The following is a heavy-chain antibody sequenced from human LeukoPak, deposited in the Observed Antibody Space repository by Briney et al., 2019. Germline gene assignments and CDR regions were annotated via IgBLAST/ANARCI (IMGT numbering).Heavy chain of an antibody. CDR3: ARDPDSGGYSTFQL. Sequence: GGSLRLSCAASGFTFSSYWMSWVRQAPGKGLEWVANMNGDGSAKYYVDSLKGRFTISRDNARKMLYLQMNSLRAEDTAVYYCARDPDSGGYSTFQLWGQGTLVTVSS. CDR2: MNGDGSAK. V-gene: IGHV3-7*01. J-gene: IGHJ1*01. CDR1: GFTFSSYW. D-gene: IGHD3-22*01.